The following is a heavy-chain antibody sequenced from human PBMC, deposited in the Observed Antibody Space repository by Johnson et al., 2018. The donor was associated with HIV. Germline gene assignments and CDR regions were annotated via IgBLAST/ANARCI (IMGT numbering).Heavy chain of an antibody. J-gene: IGHJ3*02. CDR1: GFTFSSYG. CDR3: ARDPTPRCSGSDAFDI. V-gene: IGHV3-33*01. CDR2: IWYDGSKK. D-gene: IGHD6-19*01. Sequence: QVQLVESGGGVVQPGRSRRLSCAASGFTFSSYGMHWVRQAPGKGLEWVAVIWYDGSKKYYVDSVKGRFTISRDNAKNSLYLQMNSLRAEDTALYYCARDPTPRCSGSDAFDIWGQGTMVTVSS.